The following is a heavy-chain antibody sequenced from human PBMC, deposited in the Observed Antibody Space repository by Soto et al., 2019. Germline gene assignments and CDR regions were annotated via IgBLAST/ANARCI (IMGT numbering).Heavy chain of an antibody. CDR3: TTVDAVVLN. CDR2: IKRNTDGGTT. D-gene: IGHD6-19*01. J-gene: IGHJ4*02. V-gene: IGHV3-15*01. CDR1: GFTFSNAW. Sequence: EVQLVESGGGLVKPGGSLRLSCAASGFTFSNAWMSWVRQAPGGGLEWVGRIKRNTDGGTTDYAAPVKGRFAVSRDDSKSTLYLQMTSLKSEDTAVYYCTTVDAVVLNWGQGIVVTVSS.